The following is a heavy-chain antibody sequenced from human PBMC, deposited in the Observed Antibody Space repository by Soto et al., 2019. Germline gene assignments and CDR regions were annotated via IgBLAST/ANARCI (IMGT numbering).Heavy chain of an antibody. Sequence: SGPAGEPTQTLPLTCTFSGFSLSTSGLGVGWIRQPPGKALEWLALIYWNDDKRYSPSLKARLTITKDTSKNQVVLPMTNMDPVDTATYYCAHRPSGWYLFDYWGQGTLVTVSS. V-gene: IGHV2-5*01. D-gene: IGHD6-19*01. CDR1: GFSLSTSGLG. J-gene: IGHJ4*02. CDR3: AHRPSGWYLFDY. CDR2: IYWNDDK.